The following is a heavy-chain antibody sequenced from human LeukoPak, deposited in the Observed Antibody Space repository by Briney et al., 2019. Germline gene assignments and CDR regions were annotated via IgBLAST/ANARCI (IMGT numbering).Heavy chain of an antibody. V-gene: IGHV3-74*01. CDR1: GFTFSSYW. Sequence: PGGSLRLSCAASGFTFSSYWMHWVRQAPGKGLVWVSRINSDGSSTSYADSVKGRFTISRDNAKNTLYLQMNSLRAEDTAVYYCARGVNDFWSGSDFDYWGQETLVTVSS. D-gene: IGHD3-3*01. CDR2: INSDGSST. J-gene: IGHJ4*02. CDR3: ARGVNDFWSGSDFDY.